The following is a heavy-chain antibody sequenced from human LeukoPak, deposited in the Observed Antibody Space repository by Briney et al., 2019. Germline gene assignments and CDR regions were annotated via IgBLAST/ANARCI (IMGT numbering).Heavy chain of an antibody. V-gene: IGHV3-74*01. CDR2: INSAGSST. J-gene: IGHJ6*04. CDR3: AELGITMIGGV. CDR1: GFTFSSYW. Sequence: GGSLRLSCAASGFTFSSYWMHWVRQGPGKGLVWVSRINSAGSSTTYADSVKGRFTISRDNAKNSLCLQMNSLRAEDTAVYYCAELGITMIGGVWGKGTTVTISS. D-gene: IGHD3-10*02.